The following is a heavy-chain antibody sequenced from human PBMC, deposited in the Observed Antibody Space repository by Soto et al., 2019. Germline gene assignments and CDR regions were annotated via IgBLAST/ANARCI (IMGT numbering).Heavy chain of an antibody. CDR3: ASWGGMDV. J-gene: IGHJ6*02. Sequence: VSLRLSVAASGFTFTSYGMNWDRQAPGKGLEWVSYTSSSSSTIYYADSVKGRFTISRDNAKNSLYLQMNSLRDEDTAVYYCASWGGMDVWGQGTTVTVSS. CDR2: TSSSSSTI. D-gene: IGHD3-16*01. CDR1: GFTFTSYG. V-gene: IGHV3-48*02.